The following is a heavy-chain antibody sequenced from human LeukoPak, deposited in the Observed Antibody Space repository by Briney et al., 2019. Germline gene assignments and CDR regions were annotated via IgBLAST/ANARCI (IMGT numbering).Heavy chain of an antibody. D-gene: IGHD6-13*01. J-gene: IGHJ4*02. CDR3: ARVPASIAAAGRGYYFDY. CDR1: GYTFTSYG. Sequence: GASVKVSCKASGYTFTSYGISWVRQAPGQGLEWMGWISAYNGNTNYAQNLQGRVTMTTDTSTSTAYMELRSLRSDDTAVYYCARVPASIAAAGRGYYFDYWGQGTLVTVSS. V-gene: IGHV1-18*01. CDR2: ISAYNGNT.